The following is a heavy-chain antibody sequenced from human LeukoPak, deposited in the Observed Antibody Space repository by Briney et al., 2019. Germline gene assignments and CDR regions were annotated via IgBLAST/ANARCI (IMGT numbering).Heavy chain of an antibody. D-gene: IGHD3/OR15-3a*01. J-gene: IGHJ4*02. CDR2: ISAYNGNI. CDR1: GYTFTDFG. V-gene: IGHV1-18*01. CDR3: VRDLGVDTSMIFFDY. Sequence: ASVRVSCKTSGYTFTDFGISWVRQAPGQGLEWMGWISAYNGNINYAQKLQGRVTMTTDTFTSTAYMELRSLRSDDTAVFYCVRDLGVDTSMIFFDYWGQGTLVTVSS.